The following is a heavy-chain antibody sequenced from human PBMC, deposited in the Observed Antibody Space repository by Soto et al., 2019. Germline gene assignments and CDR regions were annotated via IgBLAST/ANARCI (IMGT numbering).Heavy chain of an antibody. CDR1: GGSISSSSYY. D-gene: IGHD3-22*01. CDR2: IYYSGST. Sequence: QLQLQESGPGLVKPSETLSLTCTVSGGSISSSSYYWGWIRQPPGKGLEWIGSIYYSGSTYYNPSLKSRVTISVDTSKNQFSLKLSSVTAADTAVYYCASIIYYDSSGRDAFDIWGQGTMVTVSS. J-gene: IGHJ3*02. CDR3: ASIIYYDSSGRDAFDI. V-gene: IGHV4-39*01.